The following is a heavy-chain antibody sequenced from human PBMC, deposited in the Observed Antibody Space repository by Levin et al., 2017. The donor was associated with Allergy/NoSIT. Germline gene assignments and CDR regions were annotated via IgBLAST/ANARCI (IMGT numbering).Heavy chain of an antibody. CDR3: AKDTGRIAALCNGAFDI. D-gene: IGHD6-13*01. CDR2: LSWNSGRI. J-gene: IGHJ3*02. CDR1: RFTFDDYA. V-gene: IGHV3-9*01. Sequence: GGSLRLSCAASRFTFDDYAMHWVRQAPGKGLEWVSGLSWNSGRIGYADSVKGRFTISRDNAKNSLYLQMNSLRPEDTALYYCAKDTGRIAALCNGAFDIWGQGAMLTVSS.